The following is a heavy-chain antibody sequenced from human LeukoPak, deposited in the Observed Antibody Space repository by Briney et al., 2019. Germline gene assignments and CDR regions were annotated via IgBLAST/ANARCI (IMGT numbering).Heavy chain of an antibody. V-gene: IGHV3-53*01. D-gene: IGHD2-15*01. CDR3: ARSYCSGGSCYLDAFDI. CDR1: EFTVSSNY. Sequence: PGGSLRLSCAASEFTVSSNYMSWVRQAPGKGLEWVSVIYSGGSTYYADSVKGRFTISRDNSKNTLYLQMNSLRAEDTAVYYCARSYCSGGSCYLDAFDIWGQGTMVTVSS. J-gene: IGHJ3*02. CDR2: IYSGGST.